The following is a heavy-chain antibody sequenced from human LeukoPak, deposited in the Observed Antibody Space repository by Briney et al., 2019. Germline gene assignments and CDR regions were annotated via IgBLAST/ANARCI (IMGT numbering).Heavy chain of an antibody. CDR1: GFTFSRHS. CDR3: AELGITMIGGV. D-gene: IGHD3-10*02. V-gene: IGHV3-21*01. CDR2: SSTSSSYI. Sequence: GGSLRLSCAASGFTFSRHSMNWVRQAPGKGLEWVSSSSTSSSYIYYADSVKGRFTISRDNAKNSLYLQMNSLRAEDTAVYYCAELGITMIGGVWGKGTTVTISS. J-gene: IGHJ6*04.